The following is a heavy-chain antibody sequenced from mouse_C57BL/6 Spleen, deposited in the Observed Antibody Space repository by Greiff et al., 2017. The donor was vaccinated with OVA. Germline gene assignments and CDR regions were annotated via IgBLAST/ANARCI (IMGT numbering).Heavy chain of an antibody. Sequence: QVQLQQPGAELVKPGASVKLSCKASGYTFTSYWMQWVKQRPGQGLEWIGEIDPSDSYTNYNQKFKGKATLTVDTASSTAYMQLSSLTSEDSAVYYCARRFSYFDYWGQGTTLTVSS. CDR3: ARRFSYFDY. CDR2: IDPSDSYT. J-gene: IGHJ2*01. CDR1: GYTFTSYW. V-gene: IGHV1-50*01.